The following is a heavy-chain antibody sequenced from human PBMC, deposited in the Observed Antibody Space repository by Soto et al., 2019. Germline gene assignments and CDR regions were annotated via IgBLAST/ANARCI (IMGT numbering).Heavy chain of an antibody. Sequence: SETLSLTCGVYRGSFSGFYWSWVRQTPGGGLEWIGEINHSGTTNYNPSFQNRVTISVDKSTNNFSLKMTSVTAADAAVYYCARGRGYVYGSNFYGLDVWGQGTTVTVS. J-gene: IGHJ6*02. CDR2: INHSGTT. V-gene: IGHV4-34*01. D-gene: IGHD6-25*01. CDR1: RGSFSGFY. CDR3: ARGRGYVYGSNFYGLDV.